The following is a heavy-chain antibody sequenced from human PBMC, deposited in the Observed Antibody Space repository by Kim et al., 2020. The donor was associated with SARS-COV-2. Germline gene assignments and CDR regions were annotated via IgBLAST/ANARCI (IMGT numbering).Heavy chain of an antibody. CDR2: INPSGGST. CDR1: GYTFTSYY. Sequence: ASVKVSCKASGYTFTSYYMHWVRQAPGQGLEWMGIINPSGGSTSYAQKFQGRVTMTRDTSTSTVYMELSSLRSEDTAVYYCARAVWFGELSGWFAPWGQGTLVTASS. J-gene: IGHJ5*02. CDR3: ARAVWFGELSGWFAP. V-gene: IGHV1-46*01. D-gene: IGHD3-10*01.